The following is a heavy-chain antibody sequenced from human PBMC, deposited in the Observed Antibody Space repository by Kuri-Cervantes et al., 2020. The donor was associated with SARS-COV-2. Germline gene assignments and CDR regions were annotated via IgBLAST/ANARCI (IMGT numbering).Heavy chain of an antibody. J-gene: IGHJ3*02. CDR2: IYYSGST. D-gene: IGHD2-2*01. Sequence: SETLSLTCTVSGGSISSSSYYWGWIRQPPGKGPEWIGSIYYSGSTYYNPSLKSRVTISVDTSKSQFSLKLSSVTAADTAVYYCARGGGYQLLSDDAFDIWGQGTMVTVSS. CDR1: GGSISSSSYY. V-gene: IGHV4-39*01. CDR3: ARGGGYQLLSDDAFDI.